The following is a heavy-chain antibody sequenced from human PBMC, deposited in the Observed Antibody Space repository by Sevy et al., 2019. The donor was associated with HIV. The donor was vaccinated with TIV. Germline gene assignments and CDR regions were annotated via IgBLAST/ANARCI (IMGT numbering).Heavy chain of an antibody. CDR3: ARGDQTYYYGSGSSRGGAFDI. Sequence: GGSLRLSCAASGFTFSSYDMHWVRQATGKGLEWVSAIGTAGDTYYPGSVKGRFTISRENAKNSLYLQMNSLRAGDTAVYYCARGDQTYYYGSGSSRGGAFDIWGPGTMVTVSS. V-gene: IGHV3-13*01. CDR2: IGTAGDT. CDR1: GFTFSSYD. J-gene: IGHJ3*02. D-gene: IGHD3-10*01.